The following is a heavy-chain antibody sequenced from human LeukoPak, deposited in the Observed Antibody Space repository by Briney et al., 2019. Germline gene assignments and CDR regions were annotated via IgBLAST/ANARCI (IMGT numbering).Heavy chain of an antibody. CDR1: GGSISSYY. V-gene: IGHV4-59*01. CDR2: IYYSGST. J-gene: IGHJ6*02. CDR3: ATDSSGYPYYYYGMDV. D-gene: IGHD3-22*01. Sequence: KPSETLSLTCTVSGGSISSYYWSWIRQPPGKGLEWIGYIYYSGSTNYNPSLKSRVTISVDTSKNQSSLKLSSVTAADTAVYYCATDSSGYPYYYYGMDVWGQGTTVTVSS.